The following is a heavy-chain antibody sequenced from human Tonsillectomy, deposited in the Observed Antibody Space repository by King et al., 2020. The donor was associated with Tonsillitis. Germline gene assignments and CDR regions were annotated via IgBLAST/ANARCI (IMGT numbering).Heavy chain of an antibody. J-gene: IGHJ3*02. Sequence: VPLQESGPGLVKPSQTLSLTCIVSGGSISSGDYCWRWIRQPPGKGLEWIGYIFYSGSTYYNPSLKSRVTISVDTSKNQFSLKLSSVTAADTAVYYCARDVFIVGARGAFDIWGQGTMVTVSS. CDR2: IFYSGST. D-gene: IGHD1-26*01. CDR1: GGSISSGDYC. CDR3: ARDVFIVGARGAFDI. V-gene: IGHV4-30-4*01.